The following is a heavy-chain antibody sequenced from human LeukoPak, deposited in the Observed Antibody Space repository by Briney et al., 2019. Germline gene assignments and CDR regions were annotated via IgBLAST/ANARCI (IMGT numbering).Heavy chain of an antibody. J-gene: IGHJ6*03. D-gene: IGHD1-1*01. Sequence: ESLRLSCVASGFTVSSNYMSWVRQAPGKGLEWIGYIYYSGSTNYNPSLKSRVTISVDTSKNHFSLKLRSVTAADTAVYYCARSLGLERRYYFYYMDVWGKGTTVTVSS. CDR2: IYYSGST. CDR1: GFTVSSNY. CDR3: ARSLGLERRYYFYYMDV. V-gene: IGHV4-59*02.